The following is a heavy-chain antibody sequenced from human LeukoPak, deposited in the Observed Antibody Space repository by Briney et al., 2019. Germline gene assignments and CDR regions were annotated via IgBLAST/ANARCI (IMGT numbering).Heavy chain of an antibody. J-gene: IGHJ2*01. D-gene: IGHD4-17*01. CDR3: AVLDYGDFFRDVDL. Sequence: ASVKVSCKASGYTFTDHYIHWVQQAPGKGLEWMGRVDPADGETMYTEKFRGRVSIVADTSTDTVYLEVRGLTSADTAVYYCAVLDYGDFFRDVDLWGRGTLVTVSS. V-gene: IGHV1-69-2*01. CDR1: GYTFTDHY. CDR2: VDPADGET.